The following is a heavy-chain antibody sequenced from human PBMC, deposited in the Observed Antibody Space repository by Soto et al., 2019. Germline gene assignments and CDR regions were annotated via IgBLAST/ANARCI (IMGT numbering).Heavy chain of an antibody. V-gene: IGHV1-8*01. CDR1: GYTFTSYD. CDR2: MNPNSGNT. J-gene: IGHJ5*02. D-gene: IGHD4-4*01. CDR3: ARGGVDDYSNYYWFDP. Sequence: QVQLVQSGAEVKKPGASVKVSCKASGYTFTSYDINWVRQATGQGLEWMGWMNPNSGNTGYAQKFQGRVTMTRNTSLPXAYMELRSLRSEDTAVYYCARGGVDDYSNYYWFDPWGQGTLVTVSS.